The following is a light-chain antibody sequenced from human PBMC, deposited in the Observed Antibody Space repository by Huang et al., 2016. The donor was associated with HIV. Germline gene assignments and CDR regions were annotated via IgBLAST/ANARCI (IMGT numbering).Light chain of an antibody. Sequence: EIVLTQSPATLSVSPGQRATLSCRASQTLSDNLAWYQQKPVQAPRLLIHSASVRATDIPVRFSGSGSGTECSLTISSLRSEDVAVYYCHQYKNWPRTFGQGTRVEIE. J-gene: IGKJ1*01. CDR2: SAS. V-gene: IGKV3-15*01. CDR1: QTLSDN. CDR3: HQYKNWPRT.